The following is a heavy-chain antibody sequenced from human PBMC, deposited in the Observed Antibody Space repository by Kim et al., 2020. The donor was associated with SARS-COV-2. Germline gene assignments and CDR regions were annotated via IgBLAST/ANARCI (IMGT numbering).Heavy chain of an antibody. CDR3: ARRHYAIGEGGYDT. J-gene: IGHJ3*02. CDR2: IFYGGST. Sequence: SETLSLTCTVSGGSINSGDFYWGWIRQPPGKRLEWIGIIFYGGSTFYSPAVRSRVAMSVHRSKKQFSLRLRSVTAADTAKYYCARRHYAIGEGGYDTWG. V-gene: IGHV4-39*07. CDR1: GGSINSGDFY. D-gene: IGHD2-2*01.